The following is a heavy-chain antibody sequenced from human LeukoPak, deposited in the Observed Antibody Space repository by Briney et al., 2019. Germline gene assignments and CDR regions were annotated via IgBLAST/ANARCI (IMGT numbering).Heavy chain of an antibody. V-gene: IGHV4-59*01. J-gene: IGHJ4*02. CDR3: ARETAVAGTFDY. CDR2: IYYSGST. CDR1: GGSISSYY. Sequence: SETLSLTCTVSGGSISSYYWSWIRQPPGKGLEWIGCIYYSGSTNYNPSLKSRVTISVDTSKNQFSLKLSSVTAADTAVYYCARETAVAGTFDYWGQGTLVTVSS. D-gene: IGHD6-19*01.